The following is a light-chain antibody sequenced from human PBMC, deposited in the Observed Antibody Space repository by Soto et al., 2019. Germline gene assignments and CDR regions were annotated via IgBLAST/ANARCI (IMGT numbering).Light chain of an antibody. CDR3: QQYNNWPPSWT. J-gene: IGKJ1*01. CDR2: GAS. CDR1: QSVSNN. V-gene: IGKV3-15*01. Sequence: EIVMTQSPATLSVSPGERATLSCRASQSVSNNLAWYQQKLGQAPRLLIYGASTRATGIPARFSGSGSGTEFTLTISSLQSEDVAVYYCQQYNNWPPSWTFGQGTKVEIK.